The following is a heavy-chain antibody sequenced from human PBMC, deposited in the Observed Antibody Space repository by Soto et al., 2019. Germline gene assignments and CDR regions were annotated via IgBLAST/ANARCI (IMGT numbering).Heavy chain of an antibody. CDR2: TSAYNGNT. CDR1: GYTFTSYG. CDR3: ARRPYYDFWSGYSPAGYYYGMDV. Sequence: ASVKVSCKASGYTFTSYGISWVRQAPGQGLEWMGWTSAYNGNTNYAQKLQGRVTMTTDTSTSTAYMELRSLRSDDTAVYYCARRPYYDFWSGYSPAGYYYGMDVWGQGTTVTVSS. V-gene: IGHV1-18*01. D-gene: IGHD3-3*01. J-gene: IGHJ6*02.